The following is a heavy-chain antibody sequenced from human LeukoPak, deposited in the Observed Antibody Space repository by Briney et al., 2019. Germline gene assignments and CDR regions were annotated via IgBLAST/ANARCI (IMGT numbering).Heavy chain of an antibody. CDR3: ARGPLFNSAWLAY. D-gene: IGHD3-3*01. V-gene: IGHV1-8*01. J-gene: IGHJ4*02. CDR2: MNPNSGNT. CDR1: GYTFTRYD. Sequence: ASVKVSCKTSGYTFTRYDVNWVRQAPGQGPEWMGWMNPNSGNTHYAQKFQGRVTLTRNTSISTAYMELSSLRSEGTAVYYCARGPLFNSAWLAYWGQGTLVKVSS.